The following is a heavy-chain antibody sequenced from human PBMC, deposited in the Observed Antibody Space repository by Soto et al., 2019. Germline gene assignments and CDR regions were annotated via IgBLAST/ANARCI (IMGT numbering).Heavy chain of an antibody. V-gene: IGHV4-30-4*08. D-gene: IGHD3-9*01. CDR1: GGSISSGGYY. Sequence: SETLSLTCTVSGGSISSGGYYWSWIRQHPGKGLEWIGYIYYSGSTYYNPSLKSRVTISVDTSKNQFSLKLSSVTAADTAVYYCARDSHRTGPNGWFDPWGQGTLVTVSS. J-gene: IGHJ5*02. CDR3: ARDSHRTGPNGWFDP. CDR2: IYYSGST.